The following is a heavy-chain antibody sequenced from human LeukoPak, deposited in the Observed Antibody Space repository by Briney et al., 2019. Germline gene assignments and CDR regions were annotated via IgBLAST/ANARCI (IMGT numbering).Heavy chain of an antibody. CDR1: GFTFDDFA. CDR3: AKGGKKGNMIVVIITYFDY. CDR2: ISGDGSST. J-gene: IGHJ4*02. Sequence: GGSLRLSCAASGFTFDDFAMHWVRQAPGKGLEWVSLISGDGSSTYYADSVKGRFTISRDNSKNSLYLQMNSLRTEDTALYYCAKGGKKGNMIVVIITYFDYWGQGTLVTVSS. D-gene: IGHD3-22*01. V-gene: IGHV3-43*02.